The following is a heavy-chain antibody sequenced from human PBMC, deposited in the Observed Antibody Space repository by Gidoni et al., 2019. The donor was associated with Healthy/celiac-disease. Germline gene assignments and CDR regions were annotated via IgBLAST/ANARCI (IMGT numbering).Heavy chain of an antibody. CDR3: ARSNAGYSSSWYIRWFDP. D-gene: IGHD6-13*01. Sequence: QLQLQESGPGLVKPSETLSLTCTVSGGSISSSSYYWGWIRQPPGKGLEWIGSIYYSGSTYYNPSLKSRVTISVDTSKNQFSLKLSSVTAADTAVYYCARSNAGYSSSWYIRWFDPWGQGTLVTVSS. J-gene: IGHJ5*02. CDR1: GGSISSSSYY. V-gene: IGHV4-39*01. CDR2: IYYSGST.